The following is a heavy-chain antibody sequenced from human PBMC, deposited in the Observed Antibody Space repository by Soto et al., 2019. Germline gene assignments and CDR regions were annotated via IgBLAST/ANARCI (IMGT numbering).Heavy chain of an antibody. CDR2: ISSSSSYI. Sequence: PGGSLRLSCAASGFTFSSCSMNWVRQAPGKGLEWVSSISSSSSYIYYADSVKGRFTISRDNAKNSLYLQMNSLRAEDTAVYYCARDSSGWYVGYYFDYWGQGTLVTVYS. V-gene: IGHV3-21*01. CDR1: GFTFSSCS. CDR3: ARDSSGWYVGYYFDY. D-gene: IGHD6-19*01. J-gene: IGHJ4*02.